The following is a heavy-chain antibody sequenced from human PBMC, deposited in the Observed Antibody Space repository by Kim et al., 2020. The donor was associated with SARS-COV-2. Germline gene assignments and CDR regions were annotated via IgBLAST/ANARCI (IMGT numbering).Heavy chain of an antibody. Sequence: GGSLRLSCATSGFSISNNWMKWVRQAPGKGLEWVASIRPDGSGKYYVDSVKGRFTISRDDAKNSLYLQMSSLRVDDTAVYHCARGYSTWGQGTLVTVSS. D-gene: IGHD1-1*01. V-gene: IGHV3-7*01. CDR1: GFSISNNW. J-gene: IGHJ5*02. CDR2: IRPDGSGK. CDR3: ARGYST.